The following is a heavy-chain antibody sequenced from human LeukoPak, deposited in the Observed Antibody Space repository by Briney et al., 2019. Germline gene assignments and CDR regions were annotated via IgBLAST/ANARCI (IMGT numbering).Heavy chain of an antibody. CDR2: IWYDGSNK. D-gene: IGHD5-12*01. Sequence: GGSLRLSCAASGFTFSIYGMHWVRQAPGKGREWVAVIWYDGSNKYYADSVKGRFTISGDNSKNTLHLQMNSLRAEDTAVDYCARAPGGWWLRRPVGPDYWGQGTLVSVSS. CDR3: ARAPGGWWLRRPVGPDY. V-gene: IGHV3-33*01. J-gene: IGHJ4*02. CDR1: GFTFSIYG.